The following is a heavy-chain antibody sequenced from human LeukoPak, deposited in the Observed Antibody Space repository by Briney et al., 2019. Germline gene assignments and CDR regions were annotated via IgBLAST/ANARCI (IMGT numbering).Heavy chain of an antibody. J-gene: IGHJ4*02. D-gene: IGHD3-10*01. CDR3: ARGPTYGSGSFIDY. CDR1: GGSLSGYY. V-gene: IGHV4-4*07. Sequence: SETLSLTCTVSGGSLSGYYWSWIRQPAGKGLEWIGRLYTSGSTNYSPSLKSRVTMSVDTSKSKFALKLSSVTAADTAVYYCARGPTYGSGSFIDYWGQGTLVTVSS. CDR2: LYTSGST.